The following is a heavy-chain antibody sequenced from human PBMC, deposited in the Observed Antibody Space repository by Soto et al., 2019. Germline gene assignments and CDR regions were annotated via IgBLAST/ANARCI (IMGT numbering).Heavy chain of an antibody. Sequence: GGSLRLSCAASGFSISDHYMSWIRQAPGKGLEWVSYSSNSGTFTKYADSVKARFSISRDNAKNSLYLEINSLRGEDTAIYYCARSGDNYNVLDYWGQGTPVTVS. CDR1: GFSISDHY. CDR2: SSNSGTFT. D-gene: IGHD3-10*02. CDR3: ARSGDNYNVLDY. J-gene: IGHJ4*02. V-gene: IGHV3-11*03.